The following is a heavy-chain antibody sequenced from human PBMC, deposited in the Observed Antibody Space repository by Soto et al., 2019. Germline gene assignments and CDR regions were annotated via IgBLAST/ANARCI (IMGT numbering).Heavy chain of an antibody. CDR3: ARVSPSSRAAEP. Sequence: ASVKVSCKASGGTFSSYAISWVRQAPGQGLEWMGWISAYNGNTNYAQSLQGRVTMTTDTSTTTAYMELRSLKSDDTAVYYCARVSPSSRAAEPWGQGTLVTVS. CDR1: GGTFSSYA. D-gene: IGHD6-13*01. CDR2: ISAYNGNT. J-gene: IGHJ4*02. V-gene: IGHV1-18*01.